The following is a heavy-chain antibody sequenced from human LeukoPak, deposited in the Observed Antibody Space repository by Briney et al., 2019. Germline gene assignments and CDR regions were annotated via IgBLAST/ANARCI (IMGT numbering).Heavy chain of an antibody. J-gene: IGHJ4*02. CDR3: AKSTGWYSSSWYLIY. CDR1: GFTFSSYA. D-gene: IGHD6-13*01. V-gene: IGHV3-30-3*02. Sequence: GRSLRLSCAASGFTFSSYAMHWVRQAPGKGLEWVAVISYDGSNKYYADSVKGRFTISRDNSENTLYLQMNSLRAEDTAVYYCAKSTGWYSSSWYLIYWGQGTPVTVSS. CDR2: ISYDGSNK.